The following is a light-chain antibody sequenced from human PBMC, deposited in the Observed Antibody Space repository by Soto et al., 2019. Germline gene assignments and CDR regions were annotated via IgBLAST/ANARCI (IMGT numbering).Light chain of an antibody. Sequence: QSVLTQPPSVSGTPGQRVTISCAGSSSNIGSNVVNWYQHLPGRAPKLLIYGHNQRPSGVPDRFSGSKSGTSASLAISGLQSEDEAEYYCSSYAGSNNVVFGGGTKLTVL. CDR1: SSNIGSNV. CDR3: SSYAGSNNVV. CDR2: GHN. V-gene: IGLV1-44*01. J-gene: IGLJ2*01.